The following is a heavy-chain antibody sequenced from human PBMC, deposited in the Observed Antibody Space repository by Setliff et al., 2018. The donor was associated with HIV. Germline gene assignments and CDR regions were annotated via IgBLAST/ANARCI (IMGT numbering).Heavy chain of an antibody. CDR2: IYYSETT. CDR3: ARDPGGLYCRSTSCQGGCFDP. D-gene: IGHD2-2*01. CDR1: GGSISSHY. V-gene: IGHV4-59*11. J-gene: IGHJ5*02. Sequence: SETLSLTCAVYGGSISSHYWSWIRQSPGKGLEWIGSIYYSETTNNNPSLKSRVTISVDTSKNQLSLKLRSVTAADTAVYYCARDPGGLYCRSTSCQGGCFDPWGQGTLVTVSS.